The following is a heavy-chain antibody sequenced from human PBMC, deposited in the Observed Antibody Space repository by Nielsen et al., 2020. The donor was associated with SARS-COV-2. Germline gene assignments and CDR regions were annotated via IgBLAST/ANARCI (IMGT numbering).Heavy chain of an antibody. V-gene: IGHV1-18*04. J-gene: IGHJ4*02. CDR1: GYTFSAYG. CDR3: ARGGRVIGAPGPTYS. D-gene: IGHD2/OR15-2a*01. CDR2: ISASHGGT. Sequence: ASVKVSCKASGYTFSAYGFSWVRQAPGQGLEWMGWISASHGGTRYAENFRGRFTMTADTSTDTAYMELTSLRSDDTAFYYCARGGRVIGAPGPTYSWGQGTLVTVSS.